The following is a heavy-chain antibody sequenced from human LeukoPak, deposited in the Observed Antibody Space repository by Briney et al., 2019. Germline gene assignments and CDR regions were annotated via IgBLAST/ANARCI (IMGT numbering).Heavy chain of an antibody. CDR2: IIPIFGTA. Sequence: GSPVKVSCKASGGTFSSYAISWVRQAPGQGLEWMGGIIPIFGTANYAQKFQGRVTITADESTSTAYMELSSLRSEDTAVYYCARDRRWGSEIRKDYYYYYMDVWGKGTTVTISS. V-gene: IGHV1-69*01. D-gene: IGHD3-10*01. CDR3: ARDRRWGSEIRKDYYYYYMDV. J-gene: IGHJ6*03. CDR1: GGTFSSYA.